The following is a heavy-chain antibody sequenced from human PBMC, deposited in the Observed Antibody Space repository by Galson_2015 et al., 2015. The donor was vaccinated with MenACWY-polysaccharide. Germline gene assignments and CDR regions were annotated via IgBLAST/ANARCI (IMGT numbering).Heavy chain of an antibody. D-gene: IGHD4-23*01. CDR2: ISGSGSTK. CDR3: ATDVKTTVLRGVEF. Sequence: SLRLSCAASGFTFSSYGMSWVRQAPGKGLEWVSSISGSGSTKYYAESVKGRFTISRDNSENTIYLQMNSLSAEDTAVYYCATDVKTTVLRGVEFWGQGSLVTVSS. CDR1: GFTFSSYG. J-gene: IGHJ4*02. V-gene: IGHV3-23*01.